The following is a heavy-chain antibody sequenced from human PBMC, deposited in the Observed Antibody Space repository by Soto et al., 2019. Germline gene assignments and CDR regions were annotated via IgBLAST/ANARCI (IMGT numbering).Heavy chain of an antibody. Sequence: QLQLQESGPGLVKPSETLSLSCSVSGDSIRNRNYYWSWIRQPPGKGLEWIVSRYDDASTFYNPSHKRRLTISIDTSTKPLSLKVTSVTAADTAVYLCARGFYLGRSGYYIDLWGQGTLVTVSS. V-gene: IGHV4-39*01. J-gene: IGHJ4*01. CDR2: RYDDAST. CDR3: ARGFYLGRSGYYIDL. CDR1: GDSIRNRNYY. D-gene: IGHD3-22*01.